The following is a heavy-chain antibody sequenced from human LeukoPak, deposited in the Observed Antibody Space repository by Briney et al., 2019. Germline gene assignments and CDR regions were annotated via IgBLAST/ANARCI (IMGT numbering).Heavy chain of an antibody. CDR2: ISGSGGST. CDR3: AKVLRYFDWLSSFDY. J-gene: IGHJ4*02. D-gene: IGHD3-9*01. CDR1: GFTFSSYA. Sequence: GESLKISCAASGFTFSSYAMRWVRQAPGKGLEWVSAISGSGGSTYYADSVKGRFTISRDNSKNTLYLQMNSLRAEDTAVYYCAKVLRYFDWLSSFDYWGQGTLVTVSS. V-gene: IGHV3-23*01.